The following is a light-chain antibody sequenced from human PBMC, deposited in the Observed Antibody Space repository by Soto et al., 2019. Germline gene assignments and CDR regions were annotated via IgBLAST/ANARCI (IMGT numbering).Light chain of an antibody. J-gene: IGKJ4*01. CDR1: QSVSSVF. CDR2: GAS. CDR3: QHYGSSPPLA. Sequence: EFVLTQSPGTLSLSPGERATLSCRASQSVSSVFLAWYQQKPGQPPRLLIYGASTRSSGIPDRFSGSGSGADFTLTISRLEPEDFAVYYCQHYGSSPPLAFGGGTKVDIK. V-gene: IGKV3-20*01.